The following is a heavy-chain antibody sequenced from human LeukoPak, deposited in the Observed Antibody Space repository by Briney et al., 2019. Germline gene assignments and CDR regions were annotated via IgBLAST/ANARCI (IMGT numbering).Heavy chain of an antibody. CDR1: GGSISSGGYY. D-gene: IGHD3-22*01. J-gene: IGHJ5*02. CDR2: IYHSGST. Sequence: SETLSLTCTVSGGSISSGGYYWSWIRQPPGKGLEWIGYIYHSGSTYYNPSLKSRVTISVDRSKNQFSLKLSSVTAADTAVYYCARGITMTDDWFDPWGQGTLVTVSS. CDR3: ARGITMTDDWFDP. V-gene: IGHV4-30-2*01.